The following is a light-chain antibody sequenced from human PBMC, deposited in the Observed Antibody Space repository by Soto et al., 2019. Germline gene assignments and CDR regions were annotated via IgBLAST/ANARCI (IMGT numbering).Light chain of an antibody. V-gene: IGKV1-33*01. CDR3: QQYDNLLT. J-gene: IGKJ4*01. Sequence: DLQMTQSPSSLSASVGDRVTITCQASQDISNYLNWYQQKPGKAPKLLIYDASNLETGVPSRFSESGSGTDFTFTISSLQPEDIATYYCQQYDNLLTFGGGTKVEIK. CDR1: QDISNY. CDR2: DAS.